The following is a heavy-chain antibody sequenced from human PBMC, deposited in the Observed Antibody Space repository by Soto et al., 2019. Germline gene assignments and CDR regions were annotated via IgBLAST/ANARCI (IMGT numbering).Heavy chain of an antibody. CDR3: ARGMEVTTPYYMDV. D-gene: IGHD4-17*01. CDR2: IYYSGST. Sequence: QVQLQESGPGLVKPSQTLSLTCTVSGSSISSGGYYWSWIRQHPGKGLEWIGYIYYSGSTYYNPSLKSRVTISVDTSKNQFSLKLSSVTAADTAVYYCARGMEVTTPYYMDVWGKGTTVTVSS. J-gene: IGHJ6*03. V-gene: IGHV4-31*03. CDR1: GSSISSGGYY.